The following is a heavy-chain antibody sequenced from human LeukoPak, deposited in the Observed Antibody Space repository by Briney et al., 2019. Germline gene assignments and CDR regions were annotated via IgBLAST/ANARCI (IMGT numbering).Heavy chain of an antibody. CDR2: IYPGDSDT. CDR1: GYSFTSYW. D-gene: IGHD3-3*01. V-gene: IGHV5-51*01. CDR3: AVTRTIFGVVIEYNWFDP. J-gene: IGHJ5*02. Sequence: GESLKISCKGSGYSFTSYWISAVRQMSGEGLGWVGTIYPGDSDTRYSPSFQGQVTISADKSISTAYLQWSSLKASDTDMYYCAVTRTIFGVVIEYNWFDPWGQGTLVTVSS.